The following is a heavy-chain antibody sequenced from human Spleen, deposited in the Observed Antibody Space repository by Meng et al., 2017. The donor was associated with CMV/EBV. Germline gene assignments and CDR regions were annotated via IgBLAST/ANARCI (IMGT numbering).Heavy chain of an antibody. Sequence: ASVKVSCKASGYTFTSYHMHWMRQAPGQGLEWMGWINPETGDANYAQKCQGRVTMTRDTFITTAYMEVSRLTSDDTAVYYCARERYLVPAASPDYYYYGMDVWGQGTTVTVSS. V-gene: IGHV1-2*02. CDR2: INPETGDA. D-gene: IGHD2-2*01. CDR1: GYTFTSYH. CDR3: ARERYLVPAASPDYYYYGMDV. J-gene: IGHJ6*02.